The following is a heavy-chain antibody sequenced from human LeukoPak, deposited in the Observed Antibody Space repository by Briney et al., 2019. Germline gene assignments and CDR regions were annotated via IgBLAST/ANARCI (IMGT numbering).Heavy chain of an antibody. CDR1: GGSISSSYYY. D-gene: IGHD1-1*01. CDR3: ARTRGGRDAFDV. J-gene: IGHJ3*01. V-gene: IGHV4-39*01. CDR2: IYSSGST. Sequence: SETLSLTCTVSGGSISSSYYYWGWIRQPPGKGLEWIGCIYSSGSTYYNPSLKSRVTISVDTSKNQISLKLNSVTAADTAVYYCARTRGGRDAFDVWGQGTMVTVSS.